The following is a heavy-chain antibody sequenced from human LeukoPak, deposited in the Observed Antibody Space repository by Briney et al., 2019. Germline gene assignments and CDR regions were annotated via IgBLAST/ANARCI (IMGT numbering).Heavy chain of an antibody. Sequence: RASVTVSCRASGYMFTTYDIHWARQAPGQGLEWMGWMNPNSGNTGYAQKFKGRVTMTRDTSISTAYMELNSLKSEDTAVYYCASGSDAFDTWGQGTMVIVSS. V-gene: IGHV1-8*01. CDR1: GYMFTTYD. CDR3: ASGSDAFDT. CDR2: MNPNSGNT. J-gene: IGHJ3*02.